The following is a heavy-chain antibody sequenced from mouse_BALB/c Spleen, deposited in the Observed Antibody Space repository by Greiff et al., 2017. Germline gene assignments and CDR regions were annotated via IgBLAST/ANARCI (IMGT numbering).Heavy chain of an antibody. CDR2: IDPENGNT. V-gene: IGHV14-1*02. D-gene: IGHD4-1*01. Sequence: EVKLVESGAELVRPGALVKLSCKASGFNIKDYYMHWVKQRPEQGLEWIGWIDPENGNTIYDPKFQGKASITADTSSNTAYLQLSSLTSEDTAVYYCARGNWSWDFDVWGAGTTVTVSS. CDR3: ARGNWSWDFDV. CDR1: GFNIKDYY. J-gene: IGHJ1*01.